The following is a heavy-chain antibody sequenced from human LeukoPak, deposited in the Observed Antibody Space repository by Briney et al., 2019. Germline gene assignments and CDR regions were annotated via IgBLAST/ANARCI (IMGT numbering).Heavy chain of an antibody. Sequence: SENLSLTCAVSAGSISSGSYSWSWIRQPPGKGLEWIGYIYHSGSTYYNPSLKSRVTISVDRSKNQFSLKLSSVTAADTAVYYCARDRYGDHTYFDYWGQGTLVTVSS. CDR3: ARDRYGDHTYFDY. V-gene: IGHV4-30-2*01. CDR2: IYHSGST. CDR1: AGSISSGSYS. J-gene: IGHJ4*02. D-gene: IGHD4-17*01.